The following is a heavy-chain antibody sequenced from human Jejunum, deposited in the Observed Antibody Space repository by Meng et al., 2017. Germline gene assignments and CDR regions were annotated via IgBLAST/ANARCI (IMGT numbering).Heavy chain of an antibody. J-gene: IGHJ4*02. CDR3: ARDLDSWEGYRSGGGAAFDH. Sequence: GGSLRLSCVTSGFTFSNYWMSWVRQAPAKGLEWVANIKEDGSERYHVDSVKGRFSISRDNAKSLLFLQMNSLRAEDTAVYYCARDLDSWEGYRSGGGAAFDHWGQGMLVTVSS. V-gene: IGHV3-7*01. CDR1: GFTFSNYW. D-gene: IGHD3-16*02. CDR2: IKEDGSER.